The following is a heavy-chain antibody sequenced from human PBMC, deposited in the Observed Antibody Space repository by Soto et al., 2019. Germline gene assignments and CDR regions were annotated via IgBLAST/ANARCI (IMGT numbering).Heavy chain of an antibody. CDR2: INHSGST. Sequence: PSETLSLTCAVDGGTFSGYDLSWIRQPPGKGLEWIGEINHSGSTNYNPSLKSRVTISVDTSKNQFSLKLSSVTAADTAVFYCAKERSSGWSLDYWGQGTLVTVSS. CDR3: AKERSSGWSLDY. D-gene: IGHD6-19*01. J-gene: IGHJ4*02. V-gene: IGHV4-34*01. CDR1: GGTFSGYD.